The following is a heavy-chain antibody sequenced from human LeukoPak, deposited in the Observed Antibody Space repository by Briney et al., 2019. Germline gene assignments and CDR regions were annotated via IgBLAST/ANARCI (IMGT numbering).Heavy chain of an antibody. V-gene: IGHV1-18*04. Sequence: ASVTVSCKASGYTFTSYGISWVRQAPGQGLEWMGWISAYNGNTNYAQKLQGRVTMTTDTSTSTAYMELRSLRSDDTAVYYCARGGVLRYFDWSSIFDYWGQGTLVTVSS. J-gene: IGHJ4*02. CDR2: ISAYNGNT. D-gene: IGHD3-9*01. CDR3: ARGGVLRYFDWSSIFDY. CDR1: GYTFTSYG.